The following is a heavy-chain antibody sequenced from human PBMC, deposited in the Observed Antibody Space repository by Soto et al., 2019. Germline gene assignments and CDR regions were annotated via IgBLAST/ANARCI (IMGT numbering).Heavy chain of an antibody. CDR3: ARDRKNYYDSSGYYQPPGY. CDR2: ISAYNGNT. V-gene: IGHV1-18*01. D-gene: IGHD3-22*01. J-gene: IGHJ4*02. Sequence: ASVKVSCKASGYTFTSYGISWVRQAPGQGLEWMGWISAYNGNTNYAQKLQGRVTMTTDTSTSTAYMELRSLRSDDTAVYYCARDRKNYYDSSGYYQPPGYWGQGTLVTVSS. CDR1: GYTFTSYG.